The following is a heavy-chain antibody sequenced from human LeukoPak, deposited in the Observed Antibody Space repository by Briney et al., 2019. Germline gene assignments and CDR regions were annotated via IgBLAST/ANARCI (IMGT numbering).Heavy chain of an antibody. D-gene: IGHD6-19*01. Sequence: SETLSLTCAVYGGSFSGYYWSWIRQPPGQGLEWIGEYNHSGSTNYNPSLKSLVTITVDTSKNQFFMKLSSVAAADTAVYYCARGRRSSHSSGWYVRSWGQGTLVTVSS. V-gene: IGHV4-34*01. CDR2: YNHSGST. CDR1: GGSFSGYY. J-gene: IGHJ4*01. CDR3: ARGRRSSHSSGWYVRS.